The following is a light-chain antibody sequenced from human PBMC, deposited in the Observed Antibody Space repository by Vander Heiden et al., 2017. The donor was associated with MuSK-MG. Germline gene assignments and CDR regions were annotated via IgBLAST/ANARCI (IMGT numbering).Light chain of an antibody. J-gene: IGKJ4*01. Sequence: EIVMTQTPATLPATPGDPASISCRSRQSLFDSGDGKTYLDWYLQKPGQSPQLLIHTPSSRASGVPDRFSRSGSGTDFTLKISNVEAEDVRIYYSRLRIKYPGTFGGGTKVEIK. CDR1: QSLFDSGDGKTY. CDR2: TPS. V-gene: IGKV2-40*01. CDR3: RLRIKYPGT.